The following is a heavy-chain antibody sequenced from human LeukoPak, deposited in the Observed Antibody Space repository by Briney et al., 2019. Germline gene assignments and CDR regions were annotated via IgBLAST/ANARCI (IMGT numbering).Heavy chain of an antibody. Sequence: PGGSLRLSCAASGFTFSSYWMSWVRQAPGKVLEWVANIKQDGSEKYYVDSVKGRFTISRDNAKNSLYLQMNSLRAEDTAVYYCARDYYDSSGYSTPFDYWGQGTLVTVSS. CDR1: GFTFSSYW. D-gene: IGHD3-22*01. V-gene: IGHV3-7*01. CDR2: IKQDGSEK. J-gene: IGHJ4*02. CDR3: ARDYYDSSGYSTPFDY.